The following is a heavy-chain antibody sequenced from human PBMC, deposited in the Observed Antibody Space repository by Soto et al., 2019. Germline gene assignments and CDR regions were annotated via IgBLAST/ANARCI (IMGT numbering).Heavy chain of an antibody. D-gene: IGHD6-13*01. CDR2: IYYSGST. CDR3: ASSNIAATGFYYYGMDV. J-gene: IGHJ6*02. CDR1: CTCISCPY. V-gene: IGHV4-59*11. Sequence: SETLYTTCPFHCTCISCPYSASKENLPGNGLEWFGYIYYSGSTNYNPSLKSRVTISVDTSKNQFSLKLSSVTAADTALYFCASSNIAATGFYYYGMDVWGRGTTVT.